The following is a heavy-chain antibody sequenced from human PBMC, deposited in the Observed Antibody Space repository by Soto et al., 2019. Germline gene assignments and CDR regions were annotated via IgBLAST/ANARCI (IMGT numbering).Heavy chain of an antibody. Sequence: QVQLVQSGAEVKKPGASVKVSCKASGYTFTSYGISWVRQAPGQGLEWMGWISAYNGNTNYARKLQGRVAVSTDTCTRRAGMGLRSLRSDDTAVYYCGGAQIRGTSNALDSWGQGRMVTVSS. V-gene: IGHV1-18*04. CDR2: ISAYNGNT. CDR1: GYTFTSYG. D-gene: IGHD1-26*01. CDR3: GGAQIRGTSNALDS. J-gene: IGHJ3*02.